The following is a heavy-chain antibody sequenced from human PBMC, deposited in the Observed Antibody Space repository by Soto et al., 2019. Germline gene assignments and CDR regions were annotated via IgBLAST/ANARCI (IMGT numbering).Heavy chain of an antibody. CDR2: ISGDGTTI. Sequence: EVQLVESGGDSVQPGGSLRLSCAASGFRFSSYWMHWVRHSPGKGLEWVSRISGDGTTIYYADSVTGRFTVSRDNAKNTLSLQMSGLGAEDTAVYYCAREYYGLLTGYYNDHWGQGTLVSVSS. J-gene: IGHJ4*02. CDR1: GFRFSSYW. V-gene: IGHV3-74*01. D-gene: IGHD3-9*01. CDR3: AREYYGLLTGYYNDH.